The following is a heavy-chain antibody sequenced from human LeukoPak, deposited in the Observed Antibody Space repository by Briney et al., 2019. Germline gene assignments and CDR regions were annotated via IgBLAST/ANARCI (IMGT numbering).Heavy chain of an antibody. V-gene: IGHV1-2*02. Sequence: ASVKVSCKASGYTFTGYYMHWVRQAPGQGLEWMGWINPNSGGTNYAQKFQGRVTITRDTSASTAYMELSSLRSEDTAVYYCARDLGSSWLYYFDYWGQGTLVTVSS. J-gene: IGHJ4*02. CDR1: GYTFTGYY. D-gene: IGHD6-13*01. CDR2: INPNSGGT. CDR3: ARDLGSSWLYYFDY.